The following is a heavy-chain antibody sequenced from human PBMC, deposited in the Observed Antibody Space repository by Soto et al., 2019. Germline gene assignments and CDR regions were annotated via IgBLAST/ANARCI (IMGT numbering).Heavy chain of an antibody. Sequence: TGGSLRLSCAASGFTFSSYAMHWVRQAPGKGLEWVAVISYDGSNKYYADSVRGRFTISRDNSKNTLYLQMNSLRAEDTAVYYCARDGGPFYYYYYGMDVWGQGTTVTVSS. J-gene: IGHJ6*02. CDR1: GFTFSSYA. V-gene: IGHV3-30-3*01. CDR3: ARDGGPFYYYYYGMDV. CDR2: ISYDGSNK. D-gene: IGHD3-16*01.